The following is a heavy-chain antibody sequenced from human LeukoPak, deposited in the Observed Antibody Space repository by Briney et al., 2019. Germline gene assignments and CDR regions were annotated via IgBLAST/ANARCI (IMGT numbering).Heavy chain of an antibody. Sequence: GGSLRLSCAASGFPFTNYAMTWVRQAPGKGLEWVSGISASGVSTYYADSVKGHFTISRDNSKNTLYLQMNSLRAEDTAVYYCAKEGFGSGEAYWGQGTLVTVSS. D-gene: IGHD3-10*01. CDR2: ISASGVST. CDR3: AKEGFGSGEAY. V-gene: IGHV3-23*01. CDR1: GFPFTNYA. J-gene: IGHJ4*02.